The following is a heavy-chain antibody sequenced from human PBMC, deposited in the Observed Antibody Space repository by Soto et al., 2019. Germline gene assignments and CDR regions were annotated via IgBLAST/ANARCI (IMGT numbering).Heavy chain of an antibody. V-gene: IGHV1-3*01. CDR2: INAGNGNT. J-gene: IGHJ5*02. CDR3: ASSGSDYYDSSGYYFNWFDP. CDR1: GYTFTSYA. D-gene: IGHD3-22*01. Sequence: ASVKVSCKASGYTFTSYAMHWVRQAPGQRLEWMGWINAGNGNTKYSQKFQGRVTITRDTSASTAYMELSSLRSEDTAVYYCASSGSDYYDSSGYYFNWFDPWGQGTLVTVSS.